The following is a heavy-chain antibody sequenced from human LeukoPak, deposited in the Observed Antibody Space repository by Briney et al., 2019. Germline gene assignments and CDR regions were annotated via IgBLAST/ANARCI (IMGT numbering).Heavy chain of an antibody. CDR3: AKVPKRTYYDILNGDYSWFDS. J-gene: IGHJ5*01. V-gene: IGHV1-2*02. CDR2: INPNSGGR. CDR1: GYTFTGHY. D-gene: IGHD3-9*01. Sequence: GASVKVSCKVSGYTFTGHYIHWVRQAPGQGLEWMGWINPNSGGRHYAQKFQGRVTMTRETSISTAYMELSRLTSDDTAVYYCAKVPKRTYYDILNGDYSWFDSWGQGTLVAVSS.